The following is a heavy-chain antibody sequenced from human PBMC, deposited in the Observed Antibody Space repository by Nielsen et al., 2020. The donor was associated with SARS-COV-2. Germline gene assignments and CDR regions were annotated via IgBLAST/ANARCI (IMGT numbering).Heavy chain of an antibody. D-gene: IGHD2-15*01. Sequence: GESLKISCAASGFTFSDYYMSWIRQAPGKGLEWVSYIVSSGSTIYYADSVKGRFTISRDNAKNSLYLQLNSLRAEDTAVYYCARQIPLYCSGGSCYSDYFDYWGQGTLVTVSS. CDR2: IVSSGSTI. CDR1: GFTFSDYY. CDR3: ARQIPLYCSGGSCYSDYFDY. J-gene: IGHJ4*02. V-gene: IGHV3-11*04.